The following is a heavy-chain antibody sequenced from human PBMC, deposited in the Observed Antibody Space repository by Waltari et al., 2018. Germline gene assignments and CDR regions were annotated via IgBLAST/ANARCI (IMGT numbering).Heavy chain of an antibody. CDR2: IFWDDVK. J-gene: IGHJ3*02. D-gene: IGHD2-2*01. Sequence: QSTLTESGPTLVQPTQTLTLTCVFSGFSLSTSGVGVGWIRQPPGKALEWLAVIFWDDVKRYSPSLKSRLTITKDTSKNQVVLTLTNVDPVDTATYYCAHRRGASNTGGAFDIWGQGTTVTDSS. CDR1: GFSLSTSGVG. V-gene: IGHV2-5*02. CDR3: AHRRGASNTGGAFDI.